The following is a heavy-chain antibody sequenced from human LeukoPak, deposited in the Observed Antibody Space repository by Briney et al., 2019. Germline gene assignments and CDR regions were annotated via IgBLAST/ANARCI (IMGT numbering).Heavy chain of an antibody. Sequence: GGSLRLSCAASGFNFGDLAMNWVRQAPGKGLEWVSGINWSGARIFYADSVKGRFTISRDNAKNSLYLEINSLRPEDTAFYYCAKWSLSLVASVFDSWGQGTPVTVSS. CDR3: AKWSLSLVASVFDS. V-gene: IGHV3-9*01. D-gene: IGHD3-3*02. CDR1: GFNFGDLA. J-gene: IGHJ5*01. CDR2: INWSGARI.